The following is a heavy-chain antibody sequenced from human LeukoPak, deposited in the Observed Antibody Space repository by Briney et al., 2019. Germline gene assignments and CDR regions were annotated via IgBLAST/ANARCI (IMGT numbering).Heavy chain of an antibody. CDR2: ISGDGSEK. CDR3: GASY. V-gene: IGHV3-30*03. D-gene: IGHD3-16*01. Sequence: GGSLRLSCVASGFRFSDYGIHWVRQAPGKGLEWVAVISGDGSEKYYADSVRGRFTISRDNSMNTLYLQMNSLRTEDSAVYYCGASYWGQGTRVTVSS. J-gene: IGHJ4*02. CDR1: GFRFSDYG.